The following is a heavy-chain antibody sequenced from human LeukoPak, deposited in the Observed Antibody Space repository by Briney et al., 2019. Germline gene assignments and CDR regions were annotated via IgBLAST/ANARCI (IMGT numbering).Heavy chain of an antibody. D-gene: IGHD3-3*01. CDR2: ISGSGDST. V-gene: IGHV3-23*01. Sequence: PGGSLRLSCAASGFTFSTYAVNWVRQAPGKGLEWVSTISGSGDSTYYADSVKGRFTISRDNSKDTLYLQMSSVRVDDTAVYYCAKDSPYYDFWSGYYTGYYYYGMDVWGQGTTVTVSS. CDR1: GFTFSTYA. J-gene: IGHJ6*02. CDR3: AKDSPYYDFWSGYYTGYYYYGMDV.